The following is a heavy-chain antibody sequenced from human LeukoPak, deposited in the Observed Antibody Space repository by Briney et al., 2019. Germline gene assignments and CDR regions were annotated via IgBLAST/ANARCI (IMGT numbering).Heavy chain of an antibody. CDR3: ARSVTSWRYYYGSGSRWFDP. Sequence: ASVKVSCKASGYTFTSYGISWVRQAPGQGLEWMGWISAYNGNTNYAQKLQGRVTMTTDTSTSTAYMELRSLRSDDTAVYYCARSVTSWRYYYGSGSRWFDPWGQGTLVTVSS. CDR2: ISAYNGNT. V-gene: IGHV1-18*01. D-gene: IGHD3-10*01. CDR1: GYTFTSYG. J-gene: IGHJ5*02.